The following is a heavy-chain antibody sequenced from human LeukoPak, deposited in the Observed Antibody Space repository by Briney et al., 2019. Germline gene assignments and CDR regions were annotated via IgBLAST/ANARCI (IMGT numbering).Heavy chain of an antibody. CDR2: ISGDGGDT. CDR1: GFTFDDYT. CDR3: AKASYHYNYMNV. J-gene: IGHJ6*03. V-gene: IGHV3-43*01. Sequence: PGGSLRLSCAASGFTFDDYTMHWVRQAPGKGLEWVSLISGDGGDTYYADSVQGRFTISRDNSKNSLYLQMNSLRSEDTTLYYCAKASYHYNYMNVWGKGTTVTVSS.